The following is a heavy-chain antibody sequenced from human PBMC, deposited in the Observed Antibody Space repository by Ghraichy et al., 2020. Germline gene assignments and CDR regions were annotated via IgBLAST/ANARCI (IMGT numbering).Heavy chain of an antibody. Sequence: GGSLRLSCAASGFTFSSYWMSWVRQAPGKGLEWVANIKQDGSEKYYVDSVKGRFTISRDNAKNSLYLQMNSLRAEDTAVYYCARTPKYYYDSSGYYRNEGYFDYWGQGTLVTVSS. CDR2: IKQDGSEK. D-gene: IGHD3-22*01. J-gene: IGHJ4*02. CDR1: GFTFSSYW. CDR3: ARTPKYYYDSSGYYRNEGYFDY. V-gene: IGHV3-7*03.